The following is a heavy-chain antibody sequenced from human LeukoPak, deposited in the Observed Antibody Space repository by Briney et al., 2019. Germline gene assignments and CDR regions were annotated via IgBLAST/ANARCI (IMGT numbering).Heavy chain of an antibody. CDR3: AKDPTYCGGDCYPMVTFDY. CDR2: ISGSGGST. V-gene: IGHV3-23*01. J-gene: IGHJ4*02. CDR1: GFTFSSYA. Sequence: GGSLRLSCAASGFTFSSYAMSWVRQAPGKGLEWVSAISGSGGSTYYADSVKGRFTISRDNSKNTLYLQMNSLRAEDTAVYYCAKDPTYCGGDCYPMVTFDYWGQGALVTVSS. D-gene: IGHD2-21*02.